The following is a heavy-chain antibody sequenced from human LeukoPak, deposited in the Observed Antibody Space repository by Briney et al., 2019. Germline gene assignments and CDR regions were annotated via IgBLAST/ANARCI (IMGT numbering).Heavy chain of an antibody. V-gene: IGHV3-74*01. CDR3: ARGLQGHWFDS. CDR1: GFTFSSYW. Sequence: GGSLRLSCAASGFTFSSYWMHWVRQAPEKGLVWVSRMNTDGSNTNYADSVKGRFTISRDNAKSTLYLQMNSLRAEDTAVYYCARGLQGHWFDSWGQGTLVTVSS. CDR2: MNTDGSNT. J-gene: IGHJ5*01. D-gene: IGHD5-18*01.